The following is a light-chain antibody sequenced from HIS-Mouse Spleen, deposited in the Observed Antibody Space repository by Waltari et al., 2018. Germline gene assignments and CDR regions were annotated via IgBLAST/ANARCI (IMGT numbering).Light chain of an antibody. CDR2: DVS. CDR3: SSYTSSSTYV. J-gene: IGLJ1*01. Sequence: QSALTQPASVSGSPGQSITSSCTGTSSDVGGYNHVYWYQQHPAKAPKSILYDVSNRPSGVSHRFSGSKSGNTASLTISGLQAEDEADYYCSSYTSSSTYVFGTGTKVTVL. V-gene: IGLV2-14*03. CDR1: SSDVGGYNH.